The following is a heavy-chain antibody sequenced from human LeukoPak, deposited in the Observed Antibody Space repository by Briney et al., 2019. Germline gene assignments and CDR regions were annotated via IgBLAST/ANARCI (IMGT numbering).Heavy chain of an antibody. CDR3: ARRGFRITMVRGVDFDY. CDR1: GGSFSGYY. J-gene: IGHJ4*02. V-gene: IGHV4-34*01. Sequence: SETLSLTCAVYGGSFSGYYWSWIRQPPGKGLEWIGEINHSGSTNYNPSLKSRVTISVDTSKNQFSLKLSSVTAADTAVYYCARRGFRITMVRGVDFDYWGQGTLVTVSP. D-gene: IGHD3-10*01. CDR2: INHSGST.